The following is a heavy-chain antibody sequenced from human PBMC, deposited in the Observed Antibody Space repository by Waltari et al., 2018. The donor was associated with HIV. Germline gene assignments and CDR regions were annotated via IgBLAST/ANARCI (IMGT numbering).Heavy chain of an antibody. Sequence: QLQLQESGPGLGQPSETLSLTCTVSGDAISSSTSYWGWVRQPPGKGLEWIGSVQHRGSTFYHPSLKSRVTISVDTSNNQFSLKLTSVTAADTAVFYCAREWRATSWYQGGFDYWGQGTLVTVSS. CDR3: AREWRATSWYQGGFDY. CDR1: GDAISSSTSY. D-gene: IGHD1-20*01. J-gene: IGHJ4*02. V-gene: IGHV4-39*02. CDR2: VQHRGST.